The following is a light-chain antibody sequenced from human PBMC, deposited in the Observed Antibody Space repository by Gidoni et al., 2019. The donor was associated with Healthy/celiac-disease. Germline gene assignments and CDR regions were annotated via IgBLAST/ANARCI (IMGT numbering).Light chain of an antibody. CDR1: QSVSSY. V-gene: IGKV3-11*01. CDR3: QQRSNWPPLT. J-gene: IGKJ5*01. CDR2: DAS. Sequence: EIVLTQSPATLSLSPGERATLSCRASQSVSSYLAWYQQKPGQAPRLLIYDASNRATGIPARFSGSGSGTDFTLTISSLEPEDFAVYYCQQRSNWPPLTCGQXTRLEIK.